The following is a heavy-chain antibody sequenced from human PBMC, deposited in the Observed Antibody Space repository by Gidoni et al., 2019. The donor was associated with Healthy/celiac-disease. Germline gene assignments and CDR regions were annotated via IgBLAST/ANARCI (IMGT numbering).Heavy chain of an antibody. Sequence: QVQLQQWGAGLLKPSETLSLTCAVYGGSFSGYYWSWIRQPPGKGLEWIGEINHSGSTNYNPSLKSRVTISVDTSKNQFSLKLSSVTAADTAVYYCARGRGGYGGKQGNFWGQGTLVTVSS. CDR3: ARGRGGYGGKQGNF. CDR2: INHSGST. D-gene: IGHD4-17*01. J-gene: IGHJ4*02. CDR1: GGSFSGYY. V-gene: IGHV4-34*01.